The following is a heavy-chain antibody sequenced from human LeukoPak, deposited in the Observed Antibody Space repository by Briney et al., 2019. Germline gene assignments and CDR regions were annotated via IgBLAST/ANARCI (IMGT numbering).Heavy chain of an antibody. V-gene: IGHV4-39*01. D-gene: IGHD2-2*01. CDR2: IYYSGST. CDR3: ARLTYDYFDY. CDR1: GGSISSSSYY. J-gene: IGHJ4*02. Sequence: SETLSLTCTVSGGSISSSSYYWGWIRQPPGKGLEWIGSIYYSGSTYYNPPLKSRVTISVDTSKNQFSLKLSSVTAADTAVYYCARLTYDYFDYWGQGTLVTVSS.